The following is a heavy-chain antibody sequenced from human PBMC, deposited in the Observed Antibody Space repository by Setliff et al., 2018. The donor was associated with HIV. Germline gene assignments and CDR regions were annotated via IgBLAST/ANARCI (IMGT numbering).Heavy chain of an antibody. CDR3: ARAAAGNTGPFDL. Sequence: SETLSLPCTVSDSGTYYWSWIRQPAGKGLEWIGRVSSRGDTNYNPSLKSRVTISVDTSKNQFSRKLTSVTASDTAVYYCARAAAGNTGPFDLWGQGSPVTVSS. CDR2: VSSRGDT. CDR1: DSGTYY. D-gene: IGHD4-17*01. V-gene: IGHV4-61*02. J-gene: IGHJ4*02.